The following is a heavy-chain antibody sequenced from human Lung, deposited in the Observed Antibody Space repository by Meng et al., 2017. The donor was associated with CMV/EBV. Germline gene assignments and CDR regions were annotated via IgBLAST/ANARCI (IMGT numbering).Heavy chain of an antibody. CDR3: ARGINGGCGD. J-gene: IGHJ4*02. CDR2: TYYRSKWYH. Sequence: QVHLQQSGPGLVKPSQTLSLTCAISGDIVSSNSAAWHWIRQSPSRGLEWLGRTYYRSKWYHEYAVSVKSRITISPDTPKNQFSLQLNSMTPEDTAAYYCARGINGGCGDWGQGTLVTVSS. CDR1: GDIVSSNSAA. V-gene: IGHV6-1*01. D-gene: IGHD4-23*01.